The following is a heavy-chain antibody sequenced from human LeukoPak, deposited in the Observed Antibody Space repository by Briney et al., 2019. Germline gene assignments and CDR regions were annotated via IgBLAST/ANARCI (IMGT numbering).Heavy chain of an antibody. V-gene: IGHV3-7*01. CDR2: INQDGSEK. CDR3: AIDHTAAGIIFDY. Sequence: GGSLRLSCAASGFTFSSHWMSWVRQAPGKGLEWVANINQDGSEKYYVDSVKGRFIISRDNAKNSLHLQMNSLRAEDTAVYYCAIDHTAAGIIFDYWGQGALVTVSS. D-gene: IGHD5-18*01. J-gene: IGHJ4*02. CDR1: GFTFSSHW.